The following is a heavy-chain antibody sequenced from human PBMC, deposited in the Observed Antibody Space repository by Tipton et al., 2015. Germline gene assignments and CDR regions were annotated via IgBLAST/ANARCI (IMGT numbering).Heavy chain of an antibody. V-gene: IGHV4-34*01. J-gene: IGHJ4*02. D-gene: IGHD4/OR15-4a*01. CDR1: GTSFTGYY. CDR2: IHHGGTT. Sequence: TLSLTCAVYGTSFTGYYWNWVRQPPGKGLEWVGQIHHGGTTNYNPSLKSRVTISVDSSKDQFSLRLSSVTAADTAVYYCARDGATYSYFDHWGQGTLVTVSS. CDR3: ARDGATYSYFDH.